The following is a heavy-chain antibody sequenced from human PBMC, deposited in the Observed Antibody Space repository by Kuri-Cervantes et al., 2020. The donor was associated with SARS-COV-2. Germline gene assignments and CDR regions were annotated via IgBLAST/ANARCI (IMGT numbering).Heavy chain of an antibody. Sequence: GESLKISCVASGFTFSNYVFHWVRQAPGKGLEWVANINQDGSEKSYVDSVKGRFTISRDNAKNSLYLQMNSLRAEDTAVYYCARGTLVPYYYDALDVWGQGTTVTVSS. CDR3: ARGTLVPYYYDALDV. CDR2: INQDGSEK. V-gene: IGHV3-7*04. J-gene: IGHJ6*02. CDR1: GFTFSNYV. D-gene: IGHD3-3*01.